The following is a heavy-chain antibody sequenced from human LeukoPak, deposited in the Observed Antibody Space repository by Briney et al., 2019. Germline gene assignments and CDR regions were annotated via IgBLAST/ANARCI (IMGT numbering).Heavy chain of an antibody. CDR2: ISGSGGST. V-gene: IGHV3-23*01. Sequence: GGSLRLSCAASGFAFSSYTMSWVRQAPGKGLEWVSGISGSGGSTYYADSVRGRFTISRDNSKNTLYLQMNSLRAEDTAVYYCAKDRYYDSSGPWGYWGQGTLVTVSS. CDR1: GFAFSSYT. D-gene: IGHD3-22*01. CDR3: AKDRYYDSSGPWGY. J-gene: IGHJ4*02.